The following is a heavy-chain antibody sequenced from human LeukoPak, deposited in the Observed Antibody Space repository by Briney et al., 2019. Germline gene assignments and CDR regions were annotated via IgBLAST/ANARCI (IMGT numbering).Heavy chain of an antibody. J-gene: IGHJ4*02. CDR3: ARGPLDY. Sequence: NPSETLSLTCTVSGGSISSYYWSWIRQPPGKGLEWFGYIYYSGTTNYKPSLKSRVTISIDTSKNQFSLKLNSVNAADTAVYYCARGPLDYWGQGILVTVSS. CDR1: GGSISSYY. CDR2: IYYSGTT. V-gene: IGHV4-59*01.